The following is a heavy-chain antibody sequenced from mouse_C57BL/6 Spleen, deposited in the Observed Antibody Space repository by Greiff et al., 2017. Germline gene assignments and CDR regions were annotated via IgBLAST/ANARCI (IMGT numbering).Heavy chain of an antibody. V-gene: IGHV5-17*01. CDR3: ARASRLDV. D-gene: IGHD6-1*01. CDR2: ISSGSSTI. CDR1: GFTFSDYG. J-gene: IGHJ1*03. Sequence: EVKLVESGGGLVKPGGSLKLSCAASGFTFSDYGMHRVRQAPEKGLEWVAYISSGSSTIYYADTVKGRFTISRDNAKNTLFLQMTSLRSEDTAMYYCARASRLDVWGTGTTVTVSS.